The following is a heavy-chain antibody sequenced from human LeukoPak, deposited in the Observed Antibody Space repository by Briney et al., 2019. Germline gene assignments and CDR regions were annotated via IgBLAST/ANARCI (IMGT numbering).Heavy chain of an antibody. D-gene: IGHD4-17*01. CDR2: IIPIFGTA. J-gene: IGHJ4*02. Sequence: GASVKVSCKASGGTFISYAISWVRQAPGQGLEWMGGIIPIFGTANYARKFQGKVTITADESTSTAYMELSSLRSEDTAVYYCASRSDYGDPWYFDYWGQGTLVTVSS. V-gene: IGHV1-69*13. CDR3: ASRSDYGDPWYFDY. CDR1: GGTFISYA.